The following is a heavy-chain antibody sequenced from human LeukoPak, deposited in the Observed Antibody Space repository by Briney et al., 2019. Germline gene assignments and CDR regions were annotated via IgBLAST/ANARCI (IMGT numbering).Heavy chain of an antibody. D-gene: IGHD3-22*01. Sequence: PSETLSLTCAVYGGSFRGYYWSWIRQPPGKGLEWIGEVHHSGSTNYNPSLKSRVTVSVDTSKNQFSLKLSSVTAADTAVYYCARQFYYDSGGSHYWGQGTLVTVSS. CDR2: VHHSGST. CDR3: ARQFYYDSGGSHY. CDR1: GGSFRGYY. J-gene: IGHJ4*02. V-gene: IGHV4-34*01.